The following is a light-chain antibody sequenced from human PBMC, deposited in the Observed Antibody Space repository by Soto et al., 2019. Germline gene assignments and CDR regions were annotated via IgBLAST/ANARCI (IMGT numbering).Light chain of an antibody. CDR2: DAS. CDR3: QQYNYWPPWT. Sequence: EIVLTQSPATLSLSPGERATLSCRASQSVRSYLAWYQQKPGQAPRLLIYDASNRATGIPARFSGSGSGTDFTLTISSLQSEDFAVYYCQQYNYWPPWTFGQGTKVDIK. V-gene: IGKV3-11*01. CDR1: QSVRSY. J-gene: IGKJ1*01.